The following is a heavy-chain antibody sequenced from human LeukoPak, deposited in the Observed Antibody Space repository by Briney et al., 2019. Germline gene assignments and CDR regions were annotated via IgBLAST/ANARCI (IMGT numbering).Heavy chain of an antibody. Sequence: SVKVSCKASGGTFISYAISWVPQAPGQGLEWMGRIIPIFGTANYAQKFQGRVTIITDESTSTAYMELSSLRSEDTAVYYCARGYDSSGPDAFDIWGQGTMVTVSS. CDR2: IIPIFGTA. CDR3: ARGYDSSGPDAFDI. CDR1: GGTFISYA. D-gene: IGHD3-22*01. V-gene: IGHV1-69*05. J-gene: IGHJ3*02.